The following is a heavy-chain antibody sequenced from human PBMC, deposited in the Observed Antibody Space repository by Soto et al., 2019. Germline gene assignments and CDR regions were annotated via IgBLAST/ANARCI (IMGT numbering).Heavy chain of an antibody. CDR2: INPNSGGT. J-gene: IGHJ6*02. Sequence: QVQLVQSGAEVKKPGASVKVSCKASGYTFTGYYMHWVRQAPGQGLEWMGWINPNSGGTNYAQKFQGWVTMTRDTSISTAYMELSRLRSDDTAVYYCARAREGPSDFWSGYYYYYYYGMDVCGQGTTVTVSS. CDR1: GYTFTGYY. D-gene: IGHD3-3*01. CDR3: ARAREGPSDFWSGYYYYYYYGMDV. V-gene: IGHV1-2*04.